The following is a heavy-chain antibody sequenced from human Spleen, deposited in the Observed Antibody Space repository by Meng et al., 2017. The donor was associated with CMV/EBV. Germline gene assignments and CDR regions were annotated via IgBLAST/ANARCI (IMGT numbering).Heavy chain of an antibody. CDR3: ARGVGGVAGFMGY. CDR1: GCSISIYTW. Sequence: AVSGCSISIYTWWGWVRQPPGRGLEWIGEIFHSGSTPYNPSLKGRVTISVDKSKNQFSLKLRSVTAADTAVYYCARGVGGVAGFMGYWGQGTLVTVSS. CDR2: IFHSGST. V-gene: IGHV4-4*02. D-gene: IGHD6-19*01. J-gene: IGHJ4*02.